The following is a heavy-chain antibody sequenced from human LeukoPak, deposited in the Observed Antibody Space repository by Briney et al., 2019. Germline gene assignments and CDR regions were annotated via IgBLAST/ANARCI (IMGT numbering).Heavy chain of an antibody. Sequence: GSLRLSCAASGFTFSSYGMSWVRQAPGKGLEWVSAISGSGGSTYYADSVKGRFTISRDNSKNTLYLQMNSLRAEDTAVYYCAKSRYGAVAAWFDPWGQGTLVTVSS. D-gene: IGHD6-19*01. CDR2: ISGSGGST. CDR1: GFTFSSYG. CDR3: AKSRYGAVAAWFDP. V-gene: IGHV3-23*01. J-gene: IGHJ5*02.